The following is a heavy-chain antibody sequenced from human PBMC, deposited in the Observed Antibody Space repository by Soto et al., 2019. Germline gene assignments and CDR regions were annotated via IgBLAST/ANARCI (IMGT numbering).Heavy chain of an antibody. D-gene: IGHD4-17*01. CDR1: GGSINIWDYY. CDR3: ARAPPLYGDYRYYFDY. Sequence: PSETMSLTCTVSGGSINIWDYYWSWIRQPPGKGLEWIGYIYYSGSTYYNPSLKGRVTISVDTSKNQFSLKLSSVTAADTAVYYCARAPPLYGDYRYYFDYWGQGTLVTVSS. J-gene: IGHJ4*02. CDR2: IYYSGST. V-gene: IGHV4-30-4*01.